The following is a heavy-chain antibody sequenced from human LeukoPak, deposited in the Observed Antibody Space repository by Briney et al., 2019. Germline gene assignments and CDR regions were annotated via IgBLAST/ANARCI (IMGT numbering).Heavy chain of an antibody. V-gene: IGHV3-23*01. CDR2: ISGSGGIT. Sequence: GGSLRLSCAASGFTFSSYAMSWVRQAPGKGLEWVSSISGSGGITYYADSVRGRFTISRDNSKNTLYLQMNSLRVEDTAVYYCATTLRSGSYYFDSWGQGTLVTVSS. CDR1: GFTFSSYA. D-gene: IGHD1-26*01. CDR3: ATTLRSGSYYFDS. J-gene: IGHJ4*02.